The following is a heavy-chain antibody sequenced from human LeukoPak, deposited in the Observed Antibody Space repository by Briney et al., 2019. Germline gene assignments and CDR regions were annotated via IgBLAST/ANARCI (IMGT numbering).Heavy chain of an antibody. CDR1: GGSFSSYY. CDR3: ARETSQKETHYMDV. Sequence: SETLSLTCAVYGGSFSSYYWSWIRQPPGKGLEWIGYIYYSGSTNYNPSLKSRVTISVDTSKNQFSLKLSSVTAADTAVYYCARETSQKETHYMDVWGKGTTVTTSS. CDR2: IYYSGST. V-gene: IGHV4-59*01. J-gene: IGHJ6*03.